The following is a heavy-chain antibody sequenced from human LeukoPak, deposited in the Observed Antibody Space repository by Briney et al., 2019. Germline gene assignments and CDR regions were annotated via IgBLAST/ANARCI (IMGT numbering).Heavy chain of an antibody. V-gene: IGHV1-18*01. Sequence: ASVKVSCKASGYTFTSFGISWVRQAPGQGLEWMEWISAYNGNTNYAQKLQGRVTMTTDTSTSTAYMELRSLRADDTAVYYCARDLFGVVDSHYMDVWGKGTTVTVSS. CDR3: ARDLFGVVDSHYMDV. J-gene: IGHJ6*03. CDR1: GYTFTSFG. CDR2: ISAYNGNT. D-gene: IGHD3-3*01.